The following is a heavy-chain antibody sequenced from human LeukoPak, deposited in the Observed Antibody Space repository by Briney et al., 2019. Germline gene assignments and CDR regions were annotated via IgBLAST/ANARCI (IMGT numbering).Heavy chain of an antibody. J-gene: IGHJ4*02. CDR3: ARSGAYYDILTGYSPPDY. D-gene: IGHD3-9*01. CDR1: GGSISSSSYY. Sequence: PSETLSLTCTVSGGSISSSSYYWGWIRQPPGKGLEWIGSIYYSGSTYYNPSLKSRVTISVDTSKNQFSLKLSSVTAADTAVYYCARSGAYYDILTGYSPPDYWGQGTLVTVSS. CDR2: IYYSGST. V-gene: IGHV4-39*01.